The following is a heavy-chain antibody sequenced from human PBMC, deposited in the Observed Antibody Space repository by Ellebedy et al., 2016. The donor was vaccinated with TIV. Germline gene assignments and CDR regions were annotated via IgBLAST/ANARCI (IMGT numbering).Heavy chain of an antibody. D-gene: IGHD3-10*01. V-gene: IGHV3-72*01. CDR1: GSSFSDHH. J-gene: IGHJ4*02. CDR2: IRSKLRSYTT. Sequence: GESLKISXAASGSSFSDHHMDWVRQAPGKGLEWVGRIRSKLRSYTTEYAASVKGRFTISRDDSKNSLYLQMNSLKTEDTAVYYCARAPGSGSRWGQGTLVTVSS. CDR3: ARAPGSGSR.